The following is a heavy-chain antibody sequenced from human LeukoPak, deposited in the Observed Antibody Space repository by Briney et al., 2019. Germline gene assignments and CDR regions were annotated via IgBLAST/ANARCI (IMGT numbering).Heavy chain of an antibody. J-gene: IGHJ4*02. CDR1: GGSISSGNYY. CDR2: IYTSGST. D-gene: IGHD3-22*01. CDR3: AREGDYYDTSGTLDY. Sequence: SETLSLTCTVSGGSISSGNYYWSWIRKPAGKGLQWIGRIYTSGSTNYNPSLKSRVTISVDTSKNQFSLKLSSVTAADTAVYYCAREGDYYDTSGTLDYWGQGTLVTVSS. V-gene: IGHV4-61*02.